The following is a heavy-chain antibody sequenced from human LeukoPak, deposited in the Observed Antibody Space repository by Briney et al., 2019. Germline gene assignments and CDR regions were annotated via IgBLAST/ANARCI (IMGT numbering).Heavy chain of an antibody. CDR1: GFTFSSYS. CDR2: ISSSSSYI. D-gene: IGHD3-10*01. Sequence: KAGGSLRLSCAASGFTFSSYSMNWVRQAPGKGLEWVSSISSSSSYIYYADSVKGRFTISRDNAKNSLYLQMNSLRAEDTAVYYCASVRFGESDCWGQGTLVTVSS. J-gene: IGHJ4*02. CDR3: ASVRFGESDC. V-gene: IGHV3-21*01.